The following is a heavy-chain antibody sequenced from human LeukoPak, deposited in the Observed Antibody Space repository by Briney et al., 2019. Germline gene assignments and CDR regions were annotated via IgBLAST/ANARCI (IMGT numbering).Heavy chain of an antibody. Sequence: ASVTVSCMASRYTFTKYNLHWARQAPGQRLEWLGIIYPTSGSTSYSQKFRDRVFMTRDTSTSTAYMELSSLSSEDTAVYFCARDAVAGTFYFDFWGQGTLVTVSS. CDR1: RYTFTKYN. D-gene: IGHD6-19*01. CDR3: ARDAVAGTFYFDF. V-gene: IGHV1-46*01. J-gene: IGHJ4*02. CDR2: IYPTSGST.